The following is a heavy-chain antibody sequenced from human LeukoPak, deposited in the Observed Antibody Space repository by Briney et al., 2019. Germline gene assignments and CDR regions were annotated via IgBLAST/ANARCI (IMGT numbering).Heavy chain of an antibody. CDR1: GFTFSSYA. Sequence: GGSLRLSCAASGFTFSSYAMSWVRQAPGKGLEWVSAISGSGGSTYYADSVKGRFTISRDNSKNTLYLQMNSLRAEDAAVYYCAKFALRYCSGGSCHPFDYWGQGTLVTVSS. V-gene: IGHV3-23*01. J-gene: IGHJ4*02. CDR2: ISGSGGST. CDR3: AKFALRYCSGGSCHPFDY. D-gene: IGHD2-15*01.